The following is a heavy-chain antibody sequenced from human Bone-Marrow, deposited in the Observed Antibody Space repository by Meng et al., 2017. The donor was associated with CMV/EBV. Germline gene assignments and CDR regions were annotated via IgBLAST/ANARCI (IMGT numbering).Heavy chain of an antibody. Sequence: SETLSLTCAVYGGSFSGYYWSWIRQPPGKGLEWIGEINHSGSTNYNPSLKSRVTISVDTSKNQFSLKLSSVTAADTAVYYCAKGRYYDSSGSLGSDYWGQGTLVTVAS. J-gene: IGHJ4*02. D-gene: IGHD3-22*01. CDR2: INHSGST. CDR3: AKGRYYDSSGSLGSDY. V-gene: IGHV4-34*01. CDR1: GGSFSGYY.